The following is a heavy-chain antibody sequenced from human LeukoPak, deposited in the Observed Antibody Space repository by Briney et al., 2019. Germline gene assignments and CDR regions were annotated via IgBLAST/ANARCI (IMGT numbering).Heavy chain of an antibody. D-gene: IGHD4-23*01. CDR3: ARDNSVEDTAWWFDP. CDR2: MNPNSGNT. V-gene: IGHV1-8*02. J-gene: IGHJ5*02. CDR1: GYTFTSYD. Sequence: ASVKVSCKASGYTFTSYDINWVRQATGQGLEWMGWMNPNSGNTGYAQKFQGRVTMTRDMSTSTDYMKLSSLRSEDTAVYYCARDNSVEDTAWWFDPWGQGTLVTVSS.